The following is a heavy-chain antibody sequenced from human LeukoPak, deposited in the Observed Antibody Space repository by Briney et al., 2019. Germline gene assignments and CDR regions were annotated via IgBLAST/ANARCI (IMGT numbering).Heavy chain of an antibody. CDR2: ISGSGGST. CDR3: AKVTYDFWSGYYYFDY. J-gene: IGHJ4*02. CDR1: GFTFSSYA. Sequence: PGGSLRLSXAASGFTFSSYAMSWVRQARGKGLEWVSAISGSGGSTYYADSVKGRFTISRDNSKNTLYLQMNSLRAEDTAVYYCAKVTYDFWSGYYYFDYWGQGTLVTVSS. D-gene: IGHD3/OR15-3a*01. V-gene: IGHV3-23*01.